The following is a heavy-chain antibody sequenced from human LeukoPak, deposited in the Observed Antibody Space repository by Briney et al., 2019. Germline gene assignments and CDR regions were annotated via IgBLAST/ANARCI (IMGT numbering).Heavy chain of an antibody. V-gene: IGHV4-39*01. J-gene: IGHJ1*01. CDR3: ARRRYYDSTGYLD. CDR2: IYYRGST. Sequence: SETLSLTRTISGDSISSSSYYWGWIRQPPGKGLEWIGDIYYRGSTYYNPSLKSRVSISIDTSNNQFSLTLNSVTAADTALYFCARRRYYDSTGYLDWGQGTLVTVSS. CDR1: GDSISSSSYY. D-gene: IGHD3-22*01.